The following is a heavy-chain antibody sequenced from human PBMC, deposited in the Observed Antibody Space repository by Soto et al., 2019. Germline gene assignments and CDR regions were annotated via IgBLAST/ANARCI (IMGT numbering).Heavy chain of an antibody. CDR3: AKDTYFYDTSGYYIFDY. CDR1: GFAFSSYG. D-gene: IGHD3-22*01. CDR2: ISYDGSNE. J-gene: IGHJ4*02. Sequence: QVQLVESGGGVVQAGRSLRLSCAASGFAFSSYGIHWVRQAPGKGLESVAGISYDGSNEHYTDSVKGRFTISRDNSKNTLYLQMNSLRAEDTAVYYCAKDTYFYDTSGYYIFDYWGQGTLVTVSS. V-gene: IGHV3-30*18.